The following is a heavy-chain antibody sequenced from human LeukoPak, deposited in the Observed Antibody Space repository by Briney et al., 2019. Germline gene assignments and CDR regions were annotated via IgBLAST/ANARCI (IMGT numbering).Heavy chain of an antibody. CDR1: GGTFSSYA. D-gene: IGHD1-26*01. V-gene: IGHV1-3*01. CDR2: ISAGNGNT. CDR3: ARDSGSGNNDY. J-gene: IGHJ4*02. Sequence: ASVKVSCKASGGTFSSYAIHWVRQAPGQRLEWMGWISAGNGNTKYSQNFQGRVTFISNTSATTAFMELSSLRSEDAAVYYCARDSGSGNNDYWGQGTLVTVSS.